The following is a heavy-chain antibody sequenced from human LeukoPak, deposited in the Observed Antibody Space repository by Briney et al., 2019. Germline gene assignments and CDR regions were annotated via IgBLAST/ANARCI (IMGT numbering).Heavy chain of an antibody. Sequence: GGSLRLSCAASGFTFSDYYMSWIRQAPGKGLEWVSYISSSSSYTNYADSVKGRFTISRDNAKNSLYLQMNSLRAEDTAVYYCARIRGSYGYGMDVGAKGPRSPSP. CDR3: ARIRGSYGYGMDV. V-gene: IGHV3-11*03. J-gene: IGHJ6*02. CDR1: GFTFSDYY. CDR2: ISSSSSYT. D-gene: IGHD1-26*01.